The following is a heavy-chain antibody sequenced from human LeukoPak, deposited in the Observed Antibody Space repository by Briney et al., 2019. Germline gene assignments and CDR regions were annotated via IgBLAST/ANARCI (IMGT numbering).Heavy chain of an antibody. CDR3: ARGEGEGDFDY. D-gene: IGHD1-26*01. Sequence: SQTLSLTCTVSGGSISSGSYYWSWIRQPAGKGLEWIGRIYTSGSTNYNPSLKSRVTISVDTSKNQFSLKLSSVTAADTAVYYCARGEGEGDFDYWGQGTLVTVSS. CDR2: IYTSGST. J-gene: IGHJ4*02. CDR1: GGSISSGSYY. V-gene: IGHV4-61*02.